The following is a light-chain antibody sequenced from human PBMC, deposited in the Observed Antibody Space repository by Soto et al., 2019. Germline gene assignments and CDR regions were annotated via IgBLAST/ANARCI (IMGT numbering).Light chain of an antibody. V-gene: IGKV3-15*01. J-gene: IGKJ2*01. CDR3: QQYNNWLQT. Sequence: EIVMTQSPVTLSVSPRERATLSCRASQSVSSKLAWYQQKPGQAPRLLIYGASTRATGIPARFSGSGSGTEFTLSISSLQSEDFAVYYCQQYNNWLQTFGQGTKLEIK. CDR2: GAS. CDR1: QSVSSK.